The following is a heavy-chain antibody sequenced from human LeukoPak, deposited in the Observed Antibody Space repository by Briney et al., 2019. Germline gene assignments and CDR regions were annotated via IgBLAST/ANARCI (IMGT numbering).Heavy chain of an antibody. CDR1: GGSISSYY. V-gene: IGHV4-59*12. Sequence: KSSETLSLTCTVSGGSISSYYWSWIRQPPGKGLEWIGYIYYSGSTNYNPSLKSRVTISVDTSKNQFSLKVSSVTAADTAVYYCARDYDFWSGYDAFDIWGQGTMVTVSS. CDR3: ARDYDFWSGYDAFDI. J-gene: IGHJ3*02. CDR2: IYYSGST. D-gene: IGHD3-3*01.